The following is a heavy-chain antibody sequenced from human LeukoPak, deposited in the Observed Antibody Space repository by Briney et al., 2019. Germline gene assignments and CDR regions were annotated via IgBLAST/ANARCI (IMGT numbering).Heavy chain of an antibody. CDR3: AREPQSGDFWSGYSWFDFDY. CDR1: GYSISSGYY. J-gene: IGHJ4*02. V-gene: IGHV4-38-2*02. CDR2: IYHSGST. D-gene: IGHD3-3*01. Sequence: SETLSLTCTVSGYSISSGYYWGWIRQPPGKGLEWIGSIYHSGSTYYNPSLKSRVTISVDTSKNQFSLQLNSVTPEDTAVYYCAREPQSGDFWSGYSWFDFDYWGQGTLVTVSS.